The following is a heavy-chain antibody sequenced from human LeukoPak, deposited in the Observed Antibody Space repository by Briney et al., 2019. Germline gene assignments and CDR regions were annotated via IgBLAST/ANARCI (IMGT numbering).Heavy chain of an antibody. CDR3: ARVFARGGEISGSYYYY. CDR2: IIPMFGTA. Sequence: SVKVSCKASGGTFSSYAISWVRQAPGQGLEGMGGIIPMFGTANYAQKFQGRVTITTEESTSTAYMELSSLGSEDTAMYYCARVFARGGEISGSYYYYWGQGTLVTVSS. J-gene: IGHJ4*02. CDR1: GGTFSSYA. D-gene: IGHD1-26*01. V-gene: IGHV1-69*05.